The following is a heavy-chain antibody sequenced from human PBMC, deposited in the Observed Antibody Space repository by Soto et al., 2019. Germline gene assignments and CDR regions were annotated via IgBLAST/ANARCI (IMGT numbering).Heavy chain of an antibody. CDR3: AREREGSGSPDAFDI. CDR2: INWNGGST. Sequence: GSLRLSCAASGFTFDDYGMSWVRQAPGKGLEWVSGINWNGGSTGYADSVKGRFTISRDNAKNSLYLQMNSLRAEDTALYHCAREREGSGSPDAFDIWGQGTMVTVSS. CDR1: GFTFDDYG. D-gene: IGHD3-10*01. J-gene: IGHJ3*02. V-gene: IGHV3-20*01.